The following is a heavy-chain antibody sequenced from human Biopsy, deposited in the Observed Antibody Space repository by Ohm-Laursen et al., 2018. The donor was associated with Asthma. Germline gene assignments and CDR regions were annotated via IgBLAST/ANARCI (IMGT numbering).Heavy chain of an antibody. CDR3: ARVASYGDLYFGIDV. V-gene: IGHV4-30-4*01. CDR2: VFWSGTT. Sequence: TLSLTCTVGGAYIGSRDHHWSWIRQSPGTGLEWIGFVFWSGTTHYNRSLERRLSISIDTTRNEFSMTLRSVTAADTAVYLCARVASYGDLYFGIDVWGPGTTVSVS. CDR1: GAYIGSRDHH. J-gene: IGHJ6*02. D-gene: IGHD4-17*01.